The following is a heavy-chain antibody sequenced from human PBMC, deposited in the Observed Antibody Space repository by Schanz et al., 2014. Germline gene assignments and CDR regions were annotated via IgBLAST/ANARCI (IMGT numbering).Heavy chain of an antibody. Sequence: QLQLQESGPGLVKPSETLSLTCTVSGGSISSSNYYWGWIRQPPGKGLEWIESIYYSGSTYYNPPSKSRVTTPGDTSKNQFSRRQSSVTAADTAVYYCARQFYDILTGYWFPYYFDYWGQGTLVTVSS. V-gene: IGHV4-39*01. J-gene: IGHJ4*02. CDR1: GGSISSSNYY. CDR2: IYYSGST. CDR3: ARQFYDILTGYWFPYYFDY. D-gene: IGHD3-9*01.